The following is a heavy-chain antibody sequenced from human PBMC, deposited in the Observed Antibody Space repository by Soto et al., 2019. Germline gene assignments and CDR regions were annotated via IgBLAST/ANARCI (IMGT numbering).Heavy chain of an antibody. V-gene: IGHV1-46*03. J-gene: IGHJ3*02. Sequence: ASVKVSCKASGGTFSSYAINWVRQAPGQGLEWMGIINPSGGSTSYAQKFQGRVTMTRDTSTSTVYMELSSLRSEDTAVYYCARGPIFGVEDDAFDIWGQGTMVTVSS. D-gene: IGHD3-3*01. CDR1: GGTFSSYA. CDR3: ARGPIFGVEDDAFDI. CDR2: INPSGGST.